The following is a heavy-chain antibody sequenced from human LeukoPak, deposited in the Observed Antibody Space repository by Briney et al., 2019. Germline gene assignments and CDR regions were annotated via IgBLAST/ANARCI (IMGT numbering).Heavy chain of an antibody. CDR1: GGSISRHY. CDR3: ARLLSGMDV. CDR2: IYYSGST. Sequence: SETLSLTCTVSGGSISRHYWSWIRQPPGKGLEWIGYIYYSGSTNYNPSLKSRVTISVDTSKNQFSLKLSSVTAADTAVYYCARLLSGMDVWGKGTTVTVSS. D-gene: IGHD2-8*02. V-gene: IGHV4-59*11. J-gene: IGHJ6*03.